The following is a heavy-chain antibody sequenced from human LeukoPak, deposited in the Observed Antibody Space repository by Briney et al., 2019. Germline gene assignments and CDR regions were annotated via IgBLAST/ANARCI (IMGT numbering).Heavy chain of an antibody. CDR2: MTSSRYI. V-gene: IGHV3-21*01. CDR3: ARGPNSNWSGLDF. Sequence: GGSLRLSCAASGFSLKTYNMNWVRQAPGKGLEWVSSMTSSRYIYYADSVKGRFTISRDNAKNTLYLQVNNLRAEDTAVYYCARGPNSNWSGLDFWGQGTLLTVSS. CDR1: GFSLKTYN. D-gene: IGHD6-6*01. J-gene: IGHJ4*02.